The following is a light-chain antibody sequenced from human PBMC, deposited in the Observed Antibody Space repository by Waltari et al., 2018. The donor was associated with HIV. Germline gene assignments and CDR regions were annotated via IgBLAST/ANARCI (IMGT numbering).Light chain of an antibody. CDR3: SSYTSSSTYV. V-gene: IGLV2-14*03. Sequence: QSALTQPASMSGSPGQSITISCTGTSSDVGGYKYVSWYQQHPGKAPKLMIYDVSNRPPGVSNRFSGSKSGNTASLTISGLQAEDESDYYCSSYTSSSTYVFGTGTKVTVL. J-gene: IGLJ1*01. CDR1: SSDVGGYKY. CDR2: DVS.